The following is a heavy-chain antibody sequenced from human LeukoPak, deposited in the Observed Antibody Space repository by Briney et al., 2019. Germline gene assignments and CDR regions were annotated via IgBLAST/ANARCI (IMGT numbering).Heavy chain of an antibody. CDR2: GEGDGSTS. CDR1: GFTLRNYW. J-gene: IGHJ4*02. V-gene: IGHV3-74*03. CDR3: TTTHHFDY. Sequence: PGGTLRLSCAASGFTLRNYWMHWVRQAPGKGLVWVSRGEGDGSTSTYADSVKGRFTISRDTARNTLYLQMNSLRAEDTAVYYCTTTHHFDYWGQGTLVTVST.